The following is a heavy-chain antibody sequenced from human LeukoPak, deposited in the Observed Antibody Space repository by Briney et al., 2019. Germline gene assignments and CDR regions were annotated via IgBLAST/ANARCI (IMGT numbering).Heavy chain of an antibody. D-gene: IGHD6-25*01. CDR1: GGSVTSTNY. J-gene: IGHJ4*02. Sequence: SETLSLTCGVSGGSVTSTNYWTWIRQPPGKGLEWIGEVHLDGRTNFNPSLKSRLTMSVDLSENHVSLKLTSVTAADTAVYYCAREGGFYRPLDYSGQGTLVTVSS. V-gene: IGHV4-4*02. CDR2: VHLDGRT. CDR3: AREGGFYRPLDY.